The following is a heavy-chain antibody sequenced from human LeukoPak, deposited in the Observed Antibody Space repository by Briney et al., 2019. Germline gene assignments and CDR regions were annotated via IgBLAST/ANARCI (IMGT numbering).Heavy chain of an antibody. V-gene: IGHV3-48*03. D-gene: IGHD5/OR15-5a*01. CDR2: ISSSGSTI. Sequence: GGSLRLSCAASGFTFSSYEMNWVRQAPGKGLEWVSYISSSGSTIYYADSVKGRFTISRDNSKNTLYLQMNSLRAEDAAVYYCAKDTVKVSTISRVPHYMDVWSKGTTVTISS. CDR1: GFTFSSYE. J-gene: IGHJ6*03. CDR3: AKDTVKVSTISRVPHYMDV.